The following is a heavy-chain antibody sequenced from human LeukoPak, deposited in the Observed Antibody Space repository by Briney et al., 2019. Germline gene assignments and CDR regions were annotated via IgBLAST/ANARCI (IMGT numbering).Heavy chain of an antibody. D-gene: IGHD1-26*01. CDR2: ISGYNGNT. CDR3: ARDGGGSYWIDY. CDR1: GYTLTSYG. V-gene: IGHV1-18*01. Sequence: ASVKVSCKTSGYTLTSYGITWVRQAPGQGLEWMGWISGYNGNTNYAQKFQGRVTMTTDTSTSTAYMELRSLRSDDTAVYYCARDGGGSYWIDYWGQGTLVTVSS. J-gene: IGHJ4*02.